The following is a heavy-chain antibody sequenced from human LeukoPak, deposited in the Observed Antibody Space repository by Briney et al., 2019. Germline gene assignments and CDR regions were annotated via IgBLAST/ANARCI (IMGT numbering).Heavy chain of an antibody. CDR3: AKDQNKARGYNFGSFDY. J-gene: IGHJ4*02. CDR2: IKSDGSNI. D-gene: IGHD5-18*01. Sequence: GGSLRLSCAASGFTFSSYWMSWVRQAPGKGLVWVSRIKSDGSNILYGDSVKGRFTISRDNAKNSLYLQMNSLRAEDTALYYCAKDQNKARGYNFGSFDYWGQGTLVTVSS. V-gene: IGHV3-74*01. CDR1: GFTFSSYW.